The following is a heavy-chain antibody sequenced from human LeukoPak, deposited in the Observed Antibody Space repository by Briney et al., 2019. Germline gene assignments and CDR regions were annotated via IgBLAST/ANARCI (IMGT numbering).Heavy chain of an antibody. CDR1: GGSISSYY. D-gene: IGHD4-17*01. J-gene: IGHJ6*03. CDR3: ASISTTNYYYYMDV. CDR2: IYTSGST. V-gene: IGHV4-4*07. Sequence: SETLSLTCTVSGGSISSYYWSWIRQPAGKGLEWIGRIYTSGSTNYNPSLKSRVTMSVDTSKNQFSLKLSSVTAADTAVYYCASISTTNYYYYMDVWGKGTTVTVSS.